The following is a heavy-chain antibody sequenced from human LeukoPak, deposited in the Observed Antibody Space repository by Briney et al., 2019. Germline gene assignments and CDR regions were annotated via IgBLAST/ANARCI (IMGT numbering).Heavy chain of an antibody. CDR2: IVLILGIA. Sequence: SVKVSCKASGGTFSSYTISWVRQAPGQGLEWMGRIVLILGIANYAQKFQGRVTITADKSTSTAYMELSSLRSEDTAVYYCASTQVTVDGLIEHWGQGTLVTVSS. CDR3: ASTQVTVDGLIEH. D-gene: IGHD4-11*01. J-gene: IGHJ5*02. V-gene: IGHV1-69*02. CDR1: GGTFSSYT.